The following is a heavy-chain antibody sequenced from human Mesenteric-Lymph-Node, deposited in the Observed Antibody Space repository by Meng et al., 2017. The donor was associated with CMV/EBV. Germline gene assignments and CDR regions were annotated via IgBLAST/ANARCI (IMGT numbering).Heavy chain of an antibody. Sequence: GSLRLSCTVSDGSISRSAHYWAWIRQPPGKGLEWIASISYSGSSYYNASLKSRTTISIDTSKNQFSLNLRSMTAADTAVYFCARHPSGFTSTWGQGTLVTVSS. CDR2: ISYSGSS. D-gene: IGHD2-2*01. CDR3: ARHPSGFTST. V-gene: IGHV4-39*01. CDR1: DGSISRSAHY. J-gene: IGHJ5*02.